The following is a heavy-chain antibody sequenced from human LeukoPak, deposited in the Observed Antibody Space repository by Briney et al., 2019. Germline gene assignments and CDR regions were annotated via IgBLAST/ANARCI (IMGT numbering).Heavy chain of an antibody. CDR2: ISGSGGST. J-gene: IGHJ4*02. CDR1: GFTFSSYA. CDR3: AKLGPKLLWFGELLSHFDY. D-gene: IGHD3-10*01. Sequence: PGGSLRLSCAASGFTFSSYAMSWVRQAPGKGLEWVSAISGSGGSTYYADSVKGRFTISRDNSKNTLYLQMNSLRAEDTAVYYCAKLGPKLLWFGELLSHFDYWGQGTLVTVSS. V-gene: IGHV3-23*01.